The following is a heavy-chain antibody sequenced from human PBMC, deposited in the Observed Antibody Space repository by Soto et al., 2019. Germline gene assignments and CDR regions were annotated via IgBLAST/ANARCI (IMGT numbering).Heavy chain of an antibody. D-gene: IGHD5-12*01. Sequence: GGSLRLSCAATGFTFSRDAMNWVRQSPGKGLEWVSGISGSGDETYYADSVKGRFTISRDNSKNTMYLQMNSLRADDTAVYYCVKSPRSGYEAPWDYWGQGTQVTVS. J-gene: IGHJ4*02. CDR1: GFTFSRDA. CDR3: VKSPRSGYEAPWDY. CDR2: ISGSGDET. V-gene: IGHV3-23*01.